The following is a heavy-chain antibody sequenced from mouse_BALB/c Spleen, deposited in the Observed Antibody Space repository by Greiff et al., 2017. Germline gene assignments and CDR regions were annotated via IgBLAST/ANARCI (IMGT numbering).Heavy chain of an antibody. D-gene: IGHD2-1*01. CDR3: ASYGNYAMDY. V-gene: IGHV14-3*02. J-gene: IGHJ4*01. CDR1: GFNITDTY. Sequence: EVQLQQSGAELVKPGASVKLSCTASGFNITDTYMHWVKQRPEQGLEWIGRIDPANGNTKYDPKFQGKATITADTSSNTAYLQLSSLTSEDTAVYYCASYGNYAMDYWGQGTSVTVSA. CDR2: IDPANGNT.